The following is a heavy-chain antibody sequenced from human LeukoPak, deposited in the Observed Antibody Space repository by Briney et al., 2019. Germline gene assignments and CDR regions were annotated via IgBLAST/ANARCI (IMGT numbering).Heavy chain of an antibody. CDR1: GGSISSYH. J-gene: IGHJ6*02. Sequence: SSETLSLTCTVSGGSISSYHWSWIRQPPGKGLEWIGHIYYTGSTNYNPSLKSRVTISLDTSKNQFSLKLSSVTAADTAVYYCTRSLGVVIQGGMDVWGRGTTVTVSS. D-gene: IGHD3-3*01. V-gene: IGHV4-59*01. CDR2: IYYTGST. CDR3: TRSLGVVIQGGMDV.